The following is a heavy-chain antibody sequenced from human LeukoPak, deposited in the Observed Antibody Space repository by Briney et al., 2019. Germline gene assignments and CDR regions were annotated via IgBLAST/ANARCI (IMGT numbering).Heavy chain of an antibody. CDR1: GFSFSDSA. CDR2: ISSSSSYI. Sequence: PGRSLRLSCVASGFSFSDSAMYWVRQAPGKGLEWVSSISSSSSYIYYADSVKGRFTISRDNAKNSLYLQMNSLRAEDTAVYYCARDMVIGYWGQGTLVTVSS. CDR3: ARDMVIGY. D-gene: IGHD2-21*01. J-gene: IGHJ4*02. V-gene: IGHV3-21*01.